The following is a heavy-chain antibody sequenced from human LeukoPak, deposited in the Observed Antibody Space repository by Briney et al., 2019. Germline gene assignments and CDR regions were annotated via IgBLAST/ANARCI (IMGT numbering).Heavy chain of an antibody. J-gene: IGHJ6*03. CDR1: GGSFSGYY. D-gene: IGHD2-15*01. V-gene: IGHV4-34*01. CDR3: ARESSSDYYYYYMDV. Sequence: SETLSLTCAVYGGSFSGYYWSWIRQPPGKGLEWIGEINHSGSTNYNPSLKSRVTISVDTSKNQFSLKLSSVTAADTAVYYCARESSSDYYYYYMDVWGKGTTVTISS. CDR2: INHSGST.